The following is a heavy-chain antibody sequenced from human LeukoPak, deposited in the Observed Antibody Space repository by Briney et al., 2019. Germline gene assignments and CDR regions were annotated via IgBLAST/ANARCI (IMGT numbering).Heavy chain of an antibody. CDR1: GYTFTSYT. D-gene: IGHD3-22*01. V-gene: IGHV7-4-1*02. Sequence: ASVKVSCKASGYTFTSYTMNWARQAPGQGLEWMGWINTNTGNPTYAQGFTGRFVFSLDTSVSTAYLQISSLKAEDTAVYYCARDSSSEESWFDPWGQGTLVTVSS. CDR3: ARDSSSEESWFDP. J-gene: IGHJ5*02. CDR2: INTNTGNP.